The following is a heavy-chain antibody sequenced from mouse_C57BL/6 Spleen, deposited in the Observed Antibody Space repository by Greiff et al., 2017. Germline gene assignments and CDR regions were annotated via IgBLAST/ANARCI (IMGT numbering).Heavy chain of an antibody. D-gene: IGHD2-1*01. CDR3: ARSTYGNAWFAY. CDR1: GYAFSSSW. V-gene: IGHV1-82*01. CDR2: IYPGDGDT. J-gene: IGHJ3*01. Sequence: VQLQQSGPELVKPGASVKISCKASGYAFSSSWMNWVKQRPGKGLEWIGRIYPGDGDTNYNGKFKGKATLTADKSSSTAYMQLSSLTSEDSAVYFCARSTYGNAWFAYWGQGTLVTVSA.